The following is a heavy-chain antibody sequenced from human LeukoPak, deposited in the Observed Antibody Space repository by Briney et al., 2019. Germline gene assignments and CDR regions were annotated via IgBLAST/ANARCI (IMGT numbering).Heavy chain of an antibody. CDR3: AREISGYSDY. CDR2: INANSGDT. Sequence: ASVKVFCKASGYTFTGYYMHWVRQAPGQGLGWMGWINANSGDTKYAQKFQGRVTMTRDTSISTAYMELSRLRSDDTAMYYCAREISGYSDYWGQGTLVTVSS. V-gene: IGHV1-2*02. J-gene: IGHJ4*02. CDR1: GYTFTGYY. D-gene: IGHD3-22*01.